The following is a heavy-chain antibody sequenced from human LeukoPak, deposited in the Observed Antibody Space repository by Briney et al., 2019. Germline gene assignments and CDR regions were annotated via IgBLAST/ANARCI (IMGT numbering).Heavy chain of an antibody. CDR2: ISAYNGNT. D-gene: IGHD4-17*01. J-gene: IGHJ2*01. CDR1: GYTFTSYG. V-gene: IGHV1-18*04. Sequence: GASVKVSCKASGYTFTSYGISWVRQAPGQGLEWMGWISAYNGNTNYAQKLQGRVTMTTDTSTSAAYMELRSLRSDDTAVYYCARGSPTVTHWYFDLWGRGTLVTVSS. CDR3: ARGSPTVTHWYFDL.